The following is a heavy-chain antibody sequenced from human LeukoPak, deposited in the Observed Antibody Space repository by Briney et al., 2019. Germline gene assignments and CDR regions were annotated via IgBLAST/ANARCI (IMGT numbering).Heavy chain of an antibody. D-gene: IGHD6-13*01. CDR1: GGSFSGYY. CDR3: ARFIAAAGTGSYWFDP. Sequence: SETLSLTCAVYGGSFSGYYWSWIRQPPGKGLEWIGEINHSGSTNYIPSLKSRVTISVDKSKNQFSLKLSSVTAADTAVYYCARFIAAAGTGSYWFDPWGQGTLVTVSS. V-gene: IGHV4-34*01. CDR2: INHSGST. J-gene: IGHJ5*02.